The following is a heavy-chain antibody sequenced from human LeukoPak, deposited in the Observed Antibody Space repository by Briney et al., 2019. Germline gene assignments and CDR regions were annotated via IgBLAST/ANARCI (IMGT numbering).Heavy chain of an antibody. Sequence: SETLSLTCTVSGGTIDTYTWSWIRQPPGKGLEWIGYIDYAGNTNYNPSLKSRVSMSVDTSKNQFSLNLRSVNAADTAVYYCARVFSGAFDYWGQGTLVTVSS. CDR1: GGTIDTYT. CDR3: ARVFSGAFDY. D-gene: IGHD2-15*01. V-gene: IGHV4-59*01. J-gene: IGHJ4*02. CDR2: IDYAGNT.